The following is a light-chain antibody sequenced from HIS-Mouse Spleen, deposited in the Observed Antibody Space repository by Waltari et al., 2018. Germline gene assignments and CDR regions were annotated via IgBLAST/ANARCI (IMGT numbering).Light chain of an antibody. CDR2: DAS. CDR1: QSVSSY. J-gene: IGKJ4*01. CDR3: QQRSNLT. V-gene: IGKV3-11*01. Sequence: EIVLTQSPATLPLSPWERATLSCRASQSVSSYLAWYQQKPGQAPRLLIYDASNRATGIPARFSGSGSGTDFTLTISSLEPEDFAVYYCQQRSNLTFGGGTKVEIK.